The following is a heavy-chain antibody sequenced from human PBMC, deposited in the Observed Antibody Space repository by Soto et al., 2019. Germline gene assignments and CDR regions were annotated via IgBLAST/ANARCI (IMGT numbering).Heavy chain of an antibody. CDR2: ISGSGGST. Sequence: PGGSLRLSCAASGFTFSSYAMSWVRQAPGKGLEWVSAISGSGGSTYYADSVKGRFTISRDNSKNTLYLQMNSLRAEDTAVYYCAKDQKPHDPIVVVPAAMLAYYYYGMDVWGQGTTVTVSS. D-gene: IGHD2-2*01. V-gene: IGHV3-23*01. CDR3: AKDQKPHDPIVVVPAAMLAYYYYGMDV. J-gene: IGHJ6*02. CDR1: GFTFSSYA.